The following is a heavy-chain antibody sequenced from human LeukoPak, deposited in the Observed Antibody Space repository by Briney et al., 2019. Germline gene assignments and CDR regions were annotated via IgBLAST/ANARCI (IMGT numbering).Heavy chain of an antibody. J-gene: IGHJ2*01. CDR1: GFTFSSYA. CDR3: AKDKTVAGTWYFDL. Sequence: GGSLRLSCAASGFTFSSYAMHWVRQAPGKGLEWAAVISYDGSNKYYADSVKGRFTISRDNSKNTLYLQMNSLRAEDTALYYCAKDKTVAGTWYFDLWGRGTLVTVSS. CDR2: ISYDGSNK. V-gene: IGHV3-30*04. D-gene: IGHD6-19*01.